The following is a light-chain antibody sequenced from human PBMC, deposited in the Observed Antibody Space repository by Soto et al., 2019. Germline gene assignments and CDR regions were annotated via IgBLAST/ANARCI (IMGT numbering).Light chain of an antibody. CDR3: LHHNNFPLT. CDR2: DAS. V-gene: IGKV1-17*03. CDR1: QGISNH. J-gene: IGKJ5*01. Sequence: DIQMTQSPSAMSASVGDRVTITCRASQGISNHLVWFQLKPGKVPKRLIYDASSLQTGVPSRFRGSGSGTEFTLTISSLQPEDFSTYYCLHHNNFPLTFGLGTQLEAK.